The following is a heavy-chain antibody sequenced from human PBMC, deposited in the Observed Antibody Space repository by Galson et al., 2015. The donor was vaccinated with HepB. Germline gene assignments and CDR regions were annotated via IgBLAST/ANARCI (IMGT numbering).Heavy chain of an antibody. CDR2: IRTKPYGGTR. V-gene: IGHV3-49*03. Sequence: SLRLSCAASGFTFGDYAMSWFRRAPGKGLEWVGFIRTKPYGGTREYAASVKDRFTISRDDSKSIAYLQMNSLRTEDTAVYYCTRVGYHDSSGYWGPLDYWGQGTLVTVSS. CDR3: TRVGYHDSSGYWGPLDY. J-gene: IGHJ4*02. D-gene: IGHD3-22*01. CDR1: GFTFGDYA.